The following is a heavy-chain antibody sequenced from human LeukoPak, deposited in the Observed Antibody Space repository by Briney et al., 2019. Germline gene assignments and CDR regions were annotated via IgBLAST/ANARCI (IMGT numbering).Heavy chain of an antibody. J-gene: IGHJ6*02. D-gene: IGHD2-2*01. CDR1: GFTFSSYA. Sequence: GGSLRLSCAASGFTFSSYAMHWVRQAPGKGLEWVAVISYDGSNKYYADSVKGRFTISRDNSKNTLYLQMNSLRAEDTAVCYCAREVYCSSTSCWFYYYYGMDVWGQGTTVTVSS. CDR3: AREVYCSSTSCWFYYYYGMDV. V-gene: IGHV3-30-3*01. CDR2: ISYDGSNK.